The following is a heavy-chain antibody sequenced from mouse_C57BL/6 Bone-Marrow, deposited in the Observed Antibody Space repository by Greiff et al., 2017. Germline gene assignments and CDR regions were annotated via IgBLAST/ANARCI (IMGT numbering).Heavy chain of an antibody. CDR3: ARGYYDDY. J-gene: IGHJ2*01. CDR1: GFTFSSYA. CDR2: ISDGGSYT. V-gene: IGHV5-4*03. Sequence: EVKLMESGGGLVKPGGSLKLSCAASGFTFSSYAMSWVRQTPEKRLEWVATISDGGSYTYYPDNVKGRFTLSRDNAKNNLYLQMSHLKSEDTAMYYCARGYYDDYWGQGTTLTVSS. D-gene: IGHD2-4*01.